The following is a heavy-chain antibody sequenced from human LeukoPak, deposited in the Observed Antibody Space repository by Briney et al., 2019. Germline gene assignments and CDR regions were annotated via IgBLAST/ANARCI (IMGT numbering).Heavy chain of an antibody. CDR3: ARNYGDSSKYYFDY. V-gene: IGHV3-30-3*01. D-gene: IGHD4-17*01. Sequence: GRSLRLSCAASGLTFSSYAMHWVRQAPGKGLEWVAVISYDGSNKYYADSVKGRFTISRDNSKNTLYLQMNSLRAEDTAVYYCARNYGDSSKYYFDYWGQGTLVTVSS. J-gene: IGHJ4*02. CDR2: ISYDGSNK. CDR1: GLTFSSYA.